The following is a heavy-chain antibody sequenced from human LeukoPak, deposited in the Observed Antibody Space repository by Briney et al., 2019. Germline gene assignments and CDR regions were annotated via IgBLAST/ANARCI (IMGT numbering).Heavy chain of an antibody. J-gene: IGHJ4*02. CDR2: IYYSGIT. V-gene: IGHV4-59*01. D-gene: IGHD3-22*01. CDR3: ARLRALSYYDSSGNMYYFEY. Sequence: SETLSLTCTVSGGSISSYYWSWVRQPPGKGLEWTGFIYYSGITDYNPSLKSRVTISVDTSKNQFSLKLTSVTAADTAVYYCARLRALSYYDSSGNMYYFEYWGQGTLVTVSS. CDR1: GGSISSYY.